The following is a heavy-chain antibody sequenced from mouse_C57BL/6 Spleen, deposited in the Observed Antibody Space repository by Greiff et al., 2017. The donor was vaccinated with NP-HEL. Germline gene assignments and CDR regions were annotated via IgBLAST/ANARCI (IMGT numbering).Heavy chain of an antibody. D-gene: IGHD4-1*01. V-gene: IGHV5-4*01. CDR2: ISDGGSYT. CDR3: ARDQPGTSAY. Sequence: EVKVVESGGGLVKPGGSLKLSCAASGFTFSSYAMSWVRQTPEKRLEWVATISDGGSYTYYPDNVKGRFTISRDNAKNNLYLQMSHLKSEDTAMYYCARDQPGTSAYWGQGTLVTVSA. CDR1: GFTFSSYA. J-gene: IGHJ3*01.